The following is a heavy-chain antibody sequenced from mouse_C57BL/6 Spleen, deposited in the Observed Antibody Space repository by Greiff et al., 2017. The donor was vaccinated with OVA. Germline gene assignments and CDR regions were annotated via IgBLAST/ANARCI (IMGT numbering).Heavy chain of an antibody. CDR3: ARFEEYFDV. CDR1: GFTFTDYY. Sequence: EVKLMESGGGLVQPGGSLSLSCAASGFTFTDYYMSWVRQPPGKALEWLGFIRNKANGYTTEYSASVKGRFTISRDNSQSILYLQMNALRAEDSATYYCARFEEYFDVWGTGTTVTVSS. J-gene: IGHJ1*03. CDR2: IRNKANGYTT. V-gene: IGHV7-3*01.